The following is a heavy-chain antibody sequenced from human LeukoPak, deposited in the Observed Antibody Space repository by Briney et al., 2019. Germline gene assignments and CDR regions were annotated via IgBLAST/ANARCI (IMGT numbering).Heavy chain of an antibody. V-gene: IGHV3-21*01. Sequence: KTGGSLRLSCAASEFTFSSYTINWVRQAPGKGLEWVSSISISSSYMYYADSLKGRFTISRDNAKNSLYLQMNSLRVEDTAVYYCARGDGYKPFDYWGQGTLVTVSS. J-gene: IGHJ4*02. CDR3: ARGDGYKPFDY. CDR1: EFTFSSYT. D-gene: IGHD5-24*01. CDR2: ISISSSYM.